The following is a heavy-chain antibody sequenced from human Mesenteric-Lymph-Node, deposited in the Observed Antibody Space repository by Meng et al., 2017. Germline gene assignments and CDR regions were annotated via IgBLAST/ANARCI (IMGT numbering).Heavy chain of an antibody. D-gene: IGHD3-9*01. CDR3: AREGTATPANYDILTGYYGYYFDY. Sequence: GESLKISCAASGFTFINSGMHWVRQAPGKGLEWVAVIWYDGINKFYADAVRGRFTISSDNSQTTLYLQMNSLRAEDTAVYYCAREGTATPANYDILTGYYGYYFDYWGQGTLVTVSS. CDR2: IWYDGINK. V-gene: IGHV3-33*01. J-gene: IGHJ4*02. CDR1: GFTFINSG.